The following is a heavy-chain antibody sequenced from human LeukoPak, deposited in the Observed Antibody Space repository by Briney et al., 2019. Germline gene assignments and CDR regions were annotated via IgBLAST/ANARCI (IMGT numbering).Heavy chain of an antibody. D-gene: IGHD2-2*01. CDR2: ISYDGSNK. CDR1: GFTFSSYA. CDR3: ARGGDIVVVPAAPDY. J-gene: IGHJ4*02. Sequence: SCKASGFTFSSYAMHWVRQAPGKGLEWVAVISYDGSNKYYADSVKGRFTISRDNSKNTLYLQMNSLRAEDTAVYYCARGGDIVVVPAAPDYWGQGTLVTVSS. V-gene: IGHV3-30-3*01.